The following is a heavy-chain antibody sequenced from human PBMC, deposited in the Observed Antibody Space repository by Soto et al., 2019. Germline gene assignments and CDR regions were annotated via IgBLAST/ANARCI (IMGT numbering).Heavy chain of an antibody. J-gene: IGHJ4*01. Sequence: GVLRLSCEASGFSFSDAWMSWIRQAPGKGLEWVGRIKSKTDAGTTDYAAPVKGRFTISRDDSKNTLYLQMNSLKTEDAAVYYCSFQESTTVTTFEYWGHGTLVTVSS. V-gene: IGHV3-15*01. CDR3: SFQESTTVTTFEY. CDR2: IKSKTDAGTT. D-gene: IGHD4-17*01. CDR1: GFSFSDAW.